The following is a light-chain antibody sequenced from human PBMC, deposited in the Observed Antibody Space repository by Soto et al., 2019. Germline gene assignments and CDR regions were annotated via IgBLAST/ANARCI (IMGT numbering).Light chain of an antibody. Sequence: EMVMTQSPAILSVSPGESATLSCRASQSVNSNYLAWYQQHPGQPPRLLIYGISTRATGIPARFSGSGSGTEFSLTISSLQSEDFAVYYCQQYVISVTFGQGTRLEIK. J-gene: IGKJ5*01. CDR1: QSVNSN. CDR2: GIS. V-gene: IGKV3-15*01. CDR3: QQYVISVT.